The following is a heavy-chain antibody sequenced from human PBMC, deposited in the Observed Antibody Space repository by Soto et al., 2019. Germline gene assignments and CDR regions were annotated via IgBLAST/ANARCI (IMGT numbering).Heavy chain of an antibody. D-gene: IGHD5-18*01. Sequence: SQTLSLTCTVAGGSIISYYCSWIRQPPGKGLEWIGYIYYSGSTNYNPSLKSRVTISVDTSKNQFSLKLSSVTAADTAVYYCARGLDTAMVSNWGQGTLVTVSS. J-gene: IGHJ1*01. CDR1: GGSIISYY. V-gene: IGHV4-59*01. CDR2: IYYSGST. CDR3: ARGLDTAMVSN.